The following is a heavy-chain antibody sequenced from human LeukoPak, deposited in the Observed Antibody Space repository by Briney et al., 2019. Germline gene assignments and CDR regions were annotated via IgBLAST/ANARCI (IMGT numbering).Heavy chain of an antibody. J-gene: IGHJ6*02. CDR3: ATYDSRPPYYYYGMDV. D-gene: IGHD3-22*01. V-gene: IGHV4-30-4*01. CDR1: GGSISSGDYY. CDR2: IYYSGST. Sequence: SQTLSLTCTVSGGSISSGDYYWSWIRQPPGKGLEWIGYIYYSGSTYYNPSLKSRVTISVDTSKNQFSLKLSSVTAADTAVYYCATYDSRPPYYYYGMDVWGQGTTVTVSS.